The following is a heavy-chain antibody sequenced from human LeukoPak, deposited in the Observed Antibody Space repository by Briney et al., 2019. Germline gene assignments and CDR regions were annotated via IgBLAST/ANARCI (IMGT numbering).Heavy chain of an antibody. CDR3: ARVRGTALTAYPGYFDY. Sequence: ASVKVSCKASGYTFNSYGISWVRQAPGQGLEWMGWISIYTGNTKYGEKFQGRATMTRDTSTSTAYLEVRSLSPDDTAVYYCARVRGTALTAYPGYFDYWGQGTLVTVSS. V-gene: IGHV1-18*04. CDR1: GYTFNSYG. J-gene: IGHJ4*02. CDR2: ISIYTGNT. D-gene: IGHD2-21*02.